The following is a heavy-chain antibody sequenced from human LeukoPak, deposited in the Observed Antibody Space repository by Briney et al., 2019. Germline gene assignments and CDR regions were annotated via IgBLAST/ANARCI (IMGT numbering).Heavy chain of an antibody. D-gene: IGHD3-16*02. CDR3: ARVNPEYDYVWGSYRYSPMDV. CDR2: IIPIFGTA. J-gene: IGHJ6*04. Sequence: GASVKVSCKASGGTFSSYTISWVRQAPGQGLEWMGGIIPIFGTANYAQKFQGRVTITADKSTSTAYMELSSLRSEDTAVYYCARVNPEYDYVWGSYRYSPMDVWGKGTTVTVSS. V-gene: IGHV1-69*06. CDR1: GGTFSSYT.